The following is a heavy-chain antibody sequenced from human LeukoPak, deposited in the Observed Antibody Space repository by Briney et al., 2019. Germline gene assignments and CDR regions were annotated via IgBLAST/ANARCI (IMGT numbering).Heavy chain of an antibody. CDR2: SGST. CDR1: GYSISSGYY. D-gene: IGHD1-26*01. J-gene: IGHJ4*02. Sequence: SETLSLTCTVSGYSISSGYYWGWIRQPPGKGLEWIGSGSTYYNPSLKSRVTISVDTSKNQFSLKLSSVTAADTAVYYCARHGRADRYSGSYYLSFLPYDYWGQGTLVTVSS. CDR3: ARHGRADRYSGSYYLSFLPYDY. V-gene: IGHV4-38-2*02.